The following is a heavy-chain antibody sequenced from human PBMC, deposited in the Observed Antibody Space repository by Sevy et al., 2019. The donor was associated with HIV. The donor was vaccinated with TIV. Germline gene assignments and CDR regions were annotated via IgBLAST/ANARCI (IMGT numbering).Heavy chain of an antibody. D-gene: IGHD2-21*01. Sequence: ASVKVSCKASGDSLSTYSINWVRQAPGQGLEWMGRVIPILGTTNYAQKSQGRVTITADESTSTVYMELSSLRSEDMALYYCARDEGVKGRFDYWGQGTLVTVSS. CDR2: VIPILGTT. V-gene: IGHV1-69*11. CDR1: GDSLSTYS. CDR3: ARDEGVKGRFDY. J-gene: IGHJ4*02.